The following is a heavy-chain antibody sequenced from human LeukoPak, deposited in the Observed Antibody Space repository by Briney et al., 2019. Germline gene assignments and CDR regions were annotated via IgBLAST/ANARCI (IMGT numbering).Heavy chain of an antibody. CDR2: IIPIFGTA. D-gene: IGHD2-2*01. Sequence: GASVKVSCKASGGTFSSYAINWVRQAPGQGLEWMGGIIPIFGTANYAQKFQGRVTITADESTSTAYMELSSLRSEDTAVYYCAREEVPAATIYYGMDVWGKGTTVTVSS. V-gene: IGHV1-69*13. J-gene: IGHJ6*04. CDR3: AREEVPAATIYYGMDV. CDR1: GGTFSSYA.